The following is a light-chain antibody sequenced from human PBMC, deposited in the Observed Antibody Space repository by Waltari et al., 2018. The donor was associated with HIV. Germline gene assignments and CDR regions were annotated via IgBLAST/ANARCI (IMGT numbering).Light chain of an antibody. CDR3: NSRDSSGNHLRV. CDR1: SLRSYY. J-gene: IGLJ3*02. CDR2: GKN. Sequence: SSELTQDPAVSVALGQTVRITCQGASLRSYYASWYQQKPGQAPLLVISGKNNRPSGIPDRFSCASSGNPAALTITGAQAADEADYYCNSRDSSGNHLRVFGGGTKLTVL. V-gene: IGLV3-19*01.